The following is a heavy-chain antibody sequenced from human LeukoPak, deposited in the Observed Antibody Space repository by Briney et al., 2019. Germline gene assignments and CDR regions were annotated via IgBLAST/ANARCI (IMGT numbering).Heavy chain of an antibody. CDR2: ISGSGGST. D-gene: IGHD1-14*01. Sequence: GGSLRLSCAAPGFTFSSYAMSWVRQAPGKGLEWVSAISGSGGSTYYADSVKGRFTISRDNSKNTLYLQMNSLRAEDTAVYYCAKEGHYRTSLHGTDYWGQGTLVTVSS. CDR1: GFTFSSYA. CDR3: AKEGHYRTSLHGTDY. V-gene: IGHV3-23*01. J-gene: IGHJ4*02.